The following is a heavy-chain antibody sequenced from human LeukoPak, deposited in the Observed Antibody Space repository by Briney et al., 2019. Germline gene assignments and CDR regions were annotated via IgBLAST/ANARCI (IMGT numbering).Heavy chain of an antibody. CDR1: GRIFNSYG. CDR3: GRGARPPHYYYYMDV. Sequence: GASVKVSCKASGRIFNSYGIIWVRQAPGQGLEWMGGIIPILGTANYAQKFQGRVTISADKSTSTAYMELSSLRSEDTAVYYCGRGARPPHYYYYMDVWGKGTTVTVSS. CDR2: IIPILGTA. J-gene: IGHJ6*03. V-gene: IGHV1-69*10. D-gene: IGHD5-12*01.